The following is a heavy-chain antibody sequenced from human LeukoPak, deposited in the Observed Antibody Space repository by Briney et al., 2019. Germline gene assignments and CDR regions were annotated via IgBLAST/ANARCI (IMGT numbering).Heavy chain of an antibody. CDR2: ISYDGSNK. D-gene: IGHD3-3*01. Sequence: GGSLRLSCAASGFTFSSYAMHWVRQAPGKGLEGVAVISYDGSNKYYADSVKGRFTISRDNSKNTLYLQMNSLRAEDTAVYYCARPVLRFLEWLLPQDYFDYWGQGTLVTVSS. V-gene: IGHV3-30-3*01. CDR3: ARPVLRFLEWLLPQDYFDY. CDR1: GFTFSSYA. J-gene: IGHJ4*02.